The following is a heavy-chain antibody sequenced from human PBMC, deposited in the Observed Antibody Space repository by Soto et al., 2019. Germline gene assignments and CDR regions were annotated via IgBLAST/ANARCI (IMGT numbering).Heavy chain of an antibody. CDR1: GFTFSNYS. V-gene: IGHV3-7*04. CDR2: IKQDGSEK. Sequence: VGSLRLSCAASGFTFSNYSMTWVRQAPGKGLEWVANIKQDGSEKYYEDSVTGRFTISRDNAKNSLFLQMNSLRAEDTAVYYCARNLGYCNSTNCYTVLDYWGQGTLVTVSS. J-gene: IGHJ4*02. CDR3: ARNLGYCNSTNCYTVLDY. D-gene: IGHD2-2*02.